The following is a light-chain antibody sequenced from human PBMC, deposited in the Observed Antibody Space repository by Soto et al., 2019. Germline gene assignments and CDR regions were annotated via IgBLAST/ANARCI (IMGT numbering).Light chain of an antibody. CDR2: GAS. CDR1: QSVSSSY. CDR3: QQYGSYPVT. V-gene: IGKV3-20*01. J-gene: IGKJ1*01. Sequence: EIVLTQSPGTLSLSPGERATLSCRASQSVSSSYLAWYQQKPGQAPRLLIYGASSKATGIPDRFSGSGSGTDFTITISRLEAEDFAVYYCQQYGSYPVTFGQGTKVEIK.